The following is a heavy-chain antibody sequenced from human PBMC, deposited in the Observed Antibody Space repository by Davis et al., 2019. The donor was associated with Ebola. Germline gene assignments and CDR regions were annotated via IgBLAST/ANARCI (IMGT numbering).Heavy chain of an antibody. D-gene: IGHD6-13*01. V-gene: IGHV3-11*01. CDR1: GFTFSDYY. CDR2: ISSSGSTI. J-gene: IGHJ4*02. Sequence: GESLKISCAASGFTFSDYYMSWIRQAPGKGLEWVSYISSSGSTIYYADSVKGRFTISRDNAKNSLYLQMNSLRAEDTAVYYCARVRAAGYDYWGQGTLVTVSS. CDR3: ARVRAAGYDY.